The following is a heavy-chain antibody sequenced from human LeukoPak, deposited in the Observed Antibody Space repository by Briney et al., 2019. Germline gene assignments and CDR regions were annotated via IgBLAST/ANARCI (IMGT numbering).Heavy chain of an antibody. Sequence: GRFTVSRDNAKNSLYLQLNSLRAEDTAVYYCARKMRYTIFGVFDYWGQGTLVTVSS. J-gene: IGHJ4*02. D-gene: IGHD3-3*01. CDR3: ARKMRYTIFGVFDY. V-gene: IGHV3-11*06.